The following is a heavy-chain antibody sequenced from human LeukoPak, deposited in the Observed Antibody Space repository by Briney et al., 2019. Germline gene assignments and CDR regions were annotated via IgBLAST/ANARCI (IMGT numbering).Heavy chain of an antibody. J-gene: IGHJ5*02. D-gene: IGHD3-22*01. CDR2: INPSGGST. Sequence: GASVKVSCKASGYTFTSYYMHWVRQAPGQGLEWMGIINPSGGSTSYAQKFQDRVTMTRDMSTSTVYMELSSLRSEDTAVYYCARDLSFYYDSSGYYVGKLRRFNWFDPWGQGTLVTVSS. CDR1: GYTFTSYY. CDR3: ARDLSFYYDSSGYYVGKLRRFNWFDP. V-gene: IGHV1-46*01.